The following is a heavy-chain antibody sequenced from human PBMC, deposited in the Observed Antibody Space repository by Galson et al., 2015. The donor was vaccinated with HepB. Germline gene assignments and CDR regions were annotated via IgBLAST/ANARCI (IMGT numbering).Heavy chain of an antibody. V-gene: IGHV3-23*01. J-gene: IGHJ4*02. CDR1: GFTFKYFA. Sequence: PRLSCAASGFTFKYFAMNWVRQAPGKGLEWVSLISASISGSDYNTYYAGSVRGRFIMSRDDSKNTVYLQMNSLRVEDTAVYYCAKEARVATGYFDYWGQGVLVTVSS. CDR2: ISASISGSDYNT. CDR3: AKEARVATGYFDY. D-gene: IGHD5-12*01.